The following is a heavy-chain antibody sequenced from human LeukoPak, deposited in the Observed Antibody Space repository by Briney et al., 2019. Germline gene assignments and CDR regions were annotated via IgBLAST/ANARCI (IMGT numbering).Heavy chain of an antibody. CDR3: AREVVDIVATIDY. J-gene: IGHJ4*02. Sequence: SETLSLTCTVSGGSISSGDYYWSWIRQPPGKGLEWIGYIYYSGSTNYNPSLKSRVTISVDTSKNQFSLKLSSVTAADTAVYYCAREVVDIVATIDYWGQGTLVTVSS. V-gene: IGHV4-61*08. CDR1: GGSISSGDYY. CDR2: IYYSGST. D-gene: IGHD5-12*01.